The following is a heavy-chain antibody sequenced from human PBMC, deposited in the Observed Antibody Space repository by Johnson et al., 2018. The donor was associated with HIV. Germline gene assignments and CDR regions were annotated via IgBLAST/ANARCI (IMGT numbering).Heavy chain of an antibody. CDR2: IRSKAYGGTT. V-gene: IGHV3-49*04. Sequence: VQLVESGGGLVQPGRSLRLSCRVSGFTFGDYAMSWVRQAPGKGLEWIGFIRSKAYGGTTEYAASVNGRFTISRDDSKSIAYLQMNSLKIEDTAMYYCAKDLRGYSYGLGAFDIWGQGTMVTVSS. CDR1: GFTFGDYA. CDR3: AKDLRGYSYGLGAFDI. J-gene: IGHJ3*02. D-gene: IGHD5-18*01.